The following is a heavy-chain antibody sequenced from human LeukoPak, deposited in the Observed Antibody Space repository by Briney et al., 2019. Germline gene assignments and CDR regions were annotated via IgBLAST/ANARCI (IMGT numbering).Heavy chain of an antibody. J-gene: IGHJ4*02. CDR2: IWYDGSNK. V-gene: IGHV3-33*01. CDR1: GFTFSSYG. D-gene: IGHD6-13*01. Sequence: PGGSLRLSCAASGFTFSSYGMHWVRQAPGKGLEWVAVIWYDGSNKYYAGSVKGRFTISRDNSKNTLYLQMNSLRAEDTAVYYCARDSLGTVFDYWGQGTLVTVSS. CDR3: ARDSLGTVFDY.